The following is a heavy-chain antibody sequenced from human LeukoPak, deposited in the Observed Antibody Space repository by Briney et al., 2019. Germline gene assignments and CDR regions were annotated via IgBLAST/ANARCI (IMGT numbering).Heavy chain of an antibody. V-gene: IGHV3-23*01. CDR1: GFTFSSYA. Sequence: GGSLRLSCAASGFTFSSYAMSWVRQAPGKGLEWVSSVSDRGSRTYDADSLKGRFTISRDNSKSTLYLQMNSLRAEDTAVYYCAKATGKLDPFDYWGQGTLVTVSS. CDR2: VSDRGSRT. J-gene: IGHJ4*02. CDR3: AKATGKLDPFDY. D-gene: IGHD1-1*01.